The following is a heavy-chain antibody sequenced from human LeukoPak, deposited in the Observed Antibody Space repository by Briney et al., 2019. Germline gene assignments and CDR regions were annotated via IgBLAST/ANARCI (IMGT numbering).Heavy chain of an antibody. CDR3: ARDWAGGSGRFDY. D-gene: IGHD1-26*01. J-gene: IGHJ4*02. CDR2: IIPILGVA. CDR1: GGTFSSYA. Sequence: SVKVSCKASGGTFSSYAISWVRQALGQGLEWMGRIIPILGVANYAQKFQGRVTITADKSTSTAYMELSSLRSEDTAVYYCARDWAGGSGRFDYWGQGTLVTVSS. V-gene: IGHV1-69*04.